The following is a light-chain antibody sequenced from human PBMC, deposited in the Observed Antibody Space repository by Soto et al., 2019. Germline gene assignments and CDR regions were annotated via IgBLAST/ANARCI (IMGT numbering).Light chain of an antibody. Sequence: DIVMTQSPDSLAVSLGERATINCKSSQSVLHSSNNKNYLAWYQQKPGQPPRLLIYWASTRESGVPDRFSGSGSATDFTLTISRLQAEDVAVYYCHQYYSVPQTFGHGTNLDIK. CDR1: QSVLHSSNNKNY. J-gene: IGKJ2*01. CDR2: WAS. CDR3: HQYYSVPQT. V-gene: IGKV4-1*01.